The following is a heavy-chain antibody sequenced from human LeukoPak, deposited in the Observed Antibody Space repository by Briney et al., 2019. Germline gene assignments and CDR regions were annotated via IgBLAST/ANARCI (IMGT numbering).Heavy chain of an antibody. CDR2: IKQDGSEK. Sequence: GGSLRLSCAASGFTFGKIHFSWVRQAPGKGLEWVANIKQDGSEKYYVDSVKGRFTISRDNAKNSLYLQMNSLRAEDTAVYYCARRYFDYWGQGTLVTVSS. J-gene: IGHJ4*02. V-gene: IGHV3-7*01. CDR1: GFTFGKIH. CDR3: ARRYFDY.